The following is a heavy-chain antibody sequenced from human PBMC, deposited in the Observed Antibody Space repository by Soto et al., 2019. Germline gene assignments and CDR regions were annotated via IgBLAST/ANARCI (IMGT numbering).Heavy chain of an antibody. CDR2: IYYSGST. V-gene: IGHV4-39*07. J-gene: IGHJ4*02. CDR1: GGSISSSSYY. D-gene: IGHD7-27*01. Sequence: SETLSLTCTVSGGSISSSSYYWGWIRQPPGKGLEWIANIYYSGSTYYNPSLKSRVTISVDTSKNQFSLKLSSVTAADTAVYYCARRWGTYFDFWGQGTLVTVSS. CDR3: ARRWGTYFDF.